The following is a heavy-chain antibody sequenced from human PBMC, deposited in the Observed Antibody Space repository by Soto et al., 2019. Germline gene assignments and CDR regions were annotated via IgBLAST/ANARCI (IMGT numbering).Heavy chain of an antibody. D-gene: IGHD2-15*01. J-gene: IGHJ4*02. CDR3: AKGGGGSSSDPCSFDY. CDR1: GITFRGFA. V-gene: IGHV3-23*01. CDR2: ISGSGRRT. Sequence: GALRPPWAAPGITFRGFAQGWVPQAPGEGLEWVSSISGSGRRTYYADSVKGPFTISRDNSKNALFLQVNSLRAEDTAVFYCAKGGGGSSSDPCSFDYWGQGTQVTVSS.